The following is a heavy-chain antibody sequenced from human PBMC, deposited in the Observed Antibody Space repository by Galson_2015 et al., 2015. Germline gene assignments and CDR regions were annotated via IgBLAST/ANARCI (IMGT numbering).Heavy chain of an antibody. CDR3: ARANGGYSPTSRRYFDY. CDR2: ISAGGTTT. J-gene: IGHJ4*02. D-gene: IGHD1-26*01. Sequence: SLRLSCAASGFTFNNCAMDWVRQAPGKGLEWVSVISAGGTTTAYADSVKGRFTISRDSSKNTLYLQMNSLRAEDTAVYYCARANGGYSPTSRRYFDYWGQGTLVTVSS. V-gene: IGHV3-23*01. CDR1: GFTFNNCA.